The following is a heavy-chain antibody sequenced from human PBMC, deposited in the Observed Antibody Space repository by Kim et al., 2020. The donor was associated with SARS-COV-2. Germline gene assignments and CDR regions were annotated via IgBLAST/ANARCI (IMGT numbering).Heavy chain of an antibody. V-gene: IGHV4-39*01. CDR3: ARHEASITIFGVVPLGEGMDV. J-gene: IGHJ6*02. CDR1: YY. Sequence: YYWGWIRQPPGKGLEWIGGIYYSGSTYYNPSLKSRVTISVDTSKNQFSLKLSSVTAADTAVYYCARHEASITIFGVVPLGEGMDVWGQGTKVTV. D-gene: IGHD3-3*01. CDR2: IYYSGST.